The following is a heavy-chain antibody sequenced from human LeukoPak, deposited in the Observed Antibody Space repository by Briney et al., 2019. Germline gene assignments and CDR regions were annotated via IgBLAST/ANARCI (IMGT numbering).Heavy chain of an antibody. Sequence: ASVKVSCKASGYTFTSYDINWVRQAPGQGLEWMGWMNPNSGNTGYAQKLQGRVTITRNTSISTAYMELSSLRSEHTAVYYCARDIAAAGSNWFDPWGQGTLVTVSS. CDR1: GYTFTSYD. V-gene: IGHV1-8*03. CDR3: ARDIAAAGSNWFDP. D-gene: IGHD6-13*01. CDR2: MNPNSGNT. J-gene: IGHJ5*02.